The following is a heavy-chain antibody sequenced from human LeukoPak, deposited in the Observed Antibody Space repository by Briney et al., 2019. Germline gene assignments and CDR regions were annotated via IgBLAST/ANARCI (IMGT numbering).Heavy chain of an antibody. CDR3: ARALGPYVLDY. CDR1: GGSFSSSCYS. J-gene: IGHJ4*02. D-gene: IGHD3-16*01. V-gene: IGHV4-31*03. Sequence: PSETLSLTCIVSGGSFSSSCYSWSWIRQYPGKGLEWVGYSYSTGNTSYYLSLRIRVAISVAKSTSHLSLRLLTVTDTDTSVCACARALGPYVLDYWGQGTLVTVSS. CDR2: SYSTGNT.